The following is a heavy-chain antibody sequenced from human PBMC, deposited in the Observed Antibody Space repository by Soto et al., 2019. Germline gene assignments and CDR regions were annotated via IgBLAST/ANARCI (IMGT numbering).Heavy chain of an antibody. D-gene: IGHD1-26*01. Sequence: QVQLVESGGGLVKPGGSLRLSCAASGFTFSDYYMSWIRQAPGKGLECVSYISSRSTYTNYADSVKGRFTISRDNAKNSLYLQMNSLRAEDTAVYYCARDRITELIDAPFDYWGQGTLVTVSS. CDR2: ISSRSTYT. V-gene: IGHV3-11*05. J-gene: IGHJ4*02. CDR1: GFTFSDYY. CDR3: ARDRITELIDAPFDY.